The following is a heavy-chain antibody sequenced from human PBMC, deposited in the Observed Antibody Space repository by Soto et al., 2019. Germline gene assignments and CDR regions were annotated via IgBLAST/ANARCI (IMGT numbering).Heavy chain of an antibody. CDR1: GYTFTSYG. D-gene: IGHD2-15*01. CDR3: ARDPRDIVVVVAATYFDY. CDR2: ISAYNGNT. V-gene: IGHV1-18*01. Sequence: QVQLVQSGAEVKKPGASVKVSCKASGYTFTSYGISWVRQTPGQELEWMGWISAYNGNTNDAQKLQGRVTMTTDTCTSTAYMELRSLRSDDTAVYYCARDPRDIVVVVAATYFDYWGQGTLVTVSS. J-gene: IGHJ4*02.